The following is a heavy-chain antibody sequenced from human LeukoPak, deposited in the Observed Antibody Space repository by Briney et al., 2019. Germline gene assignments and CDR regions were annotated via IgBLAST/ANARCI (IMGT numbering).Heavy chain of an antibody. CDR1: GGSISSGSYY. J-gene: IGHJ3*02. D-gene: IGHD3-10*01. Sequence: PSETLSLTCTVSGGSISSGSYYWSWIRQPPGKGLEWIGYIYYSGSTNYNPSLKSRVTISVDTSKNQFSLKLSSVTAADTAVYYCARASYYYGSGSYRYLDIWGQGTMVTVSS. CDR2: IYYSGST. CDR3: ARASYYYGSGSYRYLDI. V-gene: IGHV4-61*01.